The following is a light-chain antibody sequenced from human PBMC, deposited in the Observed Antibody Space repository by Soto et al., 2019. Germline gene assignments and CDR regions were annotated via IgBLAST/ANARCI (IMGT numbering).Light chain of an antibody. CDR1: SRAVVCYYY. CDR2: EVT. Sequence: QSVLTQPASVSGSPVQSIAISCTGTSRAVVCYYYVSWYQQHPDKSSKLMFYEVTKRPSGVSNRFSGSKSCNTASLTISGLQPEDEADYYCSSHTSGSTRVFGSGTKVTVL. V-gene: IGLV2-14*01. J-gene: IGLJ1*01. CDR3: SSHTSGSTRV.